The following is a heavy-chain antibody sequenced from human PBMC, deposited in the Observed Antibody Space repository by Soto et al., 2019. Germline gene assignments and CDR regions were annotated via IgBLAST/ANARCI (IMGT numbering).Heavy chain of an antibody. CDR1: GFTFSSYA. D-gene: IGHD2-15*01. CDR2: ISGSGGST. Sequence: EVQLLESGGGLVQPGGSLRLSCAASGFTFSSYAMSWVRQAPGKVLEWVSAISGSGGSTYYADSVKGRFTISRDNSKNTLYLQMNSLRAEDTAVYYCAKFYCSGGSCYSYFDYWGQGTLVTVSS. J-gene: IGHJ4*02. V-gene: IGHV3-23*01. CDR3: AKFYCSGGSCYSYFDY.